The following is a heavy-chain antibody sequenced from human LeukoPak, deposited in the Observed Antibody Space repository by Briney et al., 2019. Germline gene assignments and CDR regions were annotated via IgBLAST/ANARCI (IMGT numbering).Heavy chain of an antibody. J-gene: IGHJ4*02. CDR3: AGGTSAGSHNDLDY. V-gene: IGHV3-23*01. CDR1: GFTFSNYA. CDR2: IPAITDAK. Sequence: PGGSLRLSCAASGFTFSNYAMNWVRQAPGKGLEWVAGIPAITDAKFYADSVKGRFTISRDNSENKLYLEMNSLGGGDTAVYYCAGGTSAGSHNDLDYWGQGTLVTVPS. D-gene: IGHD3-10*01.